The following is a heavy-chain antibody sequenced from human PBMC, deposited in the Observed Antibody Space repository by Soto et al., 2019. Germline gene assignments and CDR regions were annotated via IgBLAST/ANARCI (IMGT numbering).Heavy chain of an antibody. J-gene: IGHJ4*02. Sequence: GRSLRLSCAASGFTFSSYAMHWVRQAPGKGLEWVAVISYDGNEKYYVDSVKGRFTISRDNAKNSLYLQLNALRAEDTAVYYCAIGHWLGKWGQGTLVTVSS. CDR3: AIGHWLGK. V-gene: IGHV3-30*04. D-gene: IGHD6-19*01. CDR1: GFTFSSYA. CDR2: ISYDGNEK.